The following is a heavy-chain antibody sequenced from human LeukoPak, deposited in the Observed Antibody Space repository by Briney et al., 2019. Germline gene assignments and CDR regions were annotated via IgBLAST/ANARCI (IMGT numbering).Heavy chain of an antibody. Sequence: GGSLRLSCAASGFTFSSYSMNWVRQAPGKGLEWVSSISSSSSYIYYADSVKGRFTISRDNAKNSLYLQMNSLRAEDTAVYYCARDPDEGYLSDYWGQGTLVTVSS. CDR1: GFTFSSYS. CDR3: ARDPDEGYLSDY. D-gene: IGHD5-18*01. J-gene: IGHJ4*02. CDR2: ISSSSSYI. V-gene: IGHV3-21*01.